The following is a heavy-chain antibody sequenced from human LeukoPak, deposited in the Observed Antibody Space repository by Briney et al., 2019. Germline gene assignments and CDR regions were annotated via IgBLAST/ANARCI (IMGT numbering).Heavy chain of an antibody. V-gene: IGHV4-59*01. CDR3: ARFRGVPYYYGMDV. CDR1: GGSISSYY. D-gene: IGHD3-10*01. Sequence: PSETLSLTCTVSGGSISSYYWSWIRQPPGKGLEWIGYIYYSGSTNYNPSLKSRVTISLDTSKNQFSLKLTSVTAADTAVYYCARFRGVPYYYGMDVWGQGTTVTVSS. J-gene: IGHJ6*02. CDR2: IYYSGST.